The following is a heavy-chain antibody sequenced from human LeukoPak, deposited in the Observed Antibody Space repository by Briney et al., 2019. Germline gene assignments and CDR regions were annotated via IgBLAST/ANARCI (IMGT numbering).Heavy chain of an antibody. CDR3: AKGSASGRPYYFDS. D-gene: IGHD2-15*01. CDR2: ITGSGGST. CDR1: GFTFSSYA. V-gene: IGHV3-23*01. Sequence: GGSLRLSCAASGFTFSSYAMSWVRQAPGKGLEWVSGITGSGGSTYHADSVKGRYTISRDNSQNTLFLQLSSLRAEDSAIFYCAKGSASGRPYYFDSWGQGILVTVSS. J-gene: IGHJ4*02.